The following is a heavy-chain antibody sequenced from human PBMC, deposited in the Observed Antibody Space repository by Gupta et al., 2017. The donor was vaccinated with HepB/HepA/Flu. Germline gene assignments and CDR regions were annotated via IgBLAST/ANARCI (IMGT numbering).Heavy chain of an antibody. D-gene: IGHD2-21*01. V-gene: IGHV3-74*01. CDR1: GFTFSDYW. J-gene: IGHJ4*02. Sequence: EVQLVESGGGLVQPGGSRRLSCAASGFTFSDYWMHWVRQAPGKGLVWLSHVSGDERRVSYADSGKGRFTISRDNAKNTLYLQMDSLRDEDTAIYYCARGGANTGSGDCYWGEYWGQGNLVTVSS. CDR2: VSGDERRV. CDR3: ARGGANTGSGDCYWGEY.